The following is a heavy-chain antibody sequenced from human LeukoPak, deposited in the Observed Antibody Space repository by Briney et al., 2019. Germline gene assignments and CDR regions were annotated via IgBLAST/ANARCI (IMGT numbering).Heavy chain of an antibody. D-gene: IGHD4-17*01. CDR1: GYTFTGYY. Sequence: ASVKVSCKASGYTFTGYYMNWVRQAPGQGLEWMGWINPNSGATNYAQKFQGRVTMTRDPSISTAYMELSSLRSEDTAVYYCAIDLGGDYGVKPDAFDIWGQGTMVTVSS. J-gene: IGHJ3*02. CDR3: AIDLGGDYGVKPDAFDI. CDR2: INPNSGAT. V-gene: IGHV1-2*02.